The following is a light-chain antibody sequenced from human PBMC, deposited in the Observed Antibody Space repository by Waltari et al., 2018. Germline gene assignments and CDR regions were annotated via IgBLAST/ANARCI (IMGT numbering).Light chain of an antibody. CDR3: QKYDRLPAT. J-gene: IGKJ1*01. CDR2: GAS. Sequence: EIVLTQSPGTLSLSPGERGTLSCRASQSVSRFLAWYQQKPGPAPRLLIYGASTRANGIPDRFRGSGSGTDFSLTISRLEPEDFAVYYCQKYDRLPATFGQGTKVEIK. V-gene: IGKV3-20*01. CDR1: QSVSRF.